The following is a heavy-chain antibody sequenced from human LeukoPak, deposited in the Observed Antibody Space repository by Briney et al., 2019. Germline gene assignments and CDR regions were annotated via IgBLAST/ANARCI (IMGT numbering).Heavy chain of an antibody. CDR2: ISGSGGST. CDR3: ARSGRQCSGTSCYSAPFDP. Sequence: GGSLRLSCAASGFTFSSYAMSWVRQAPGKGLEWVSAISGSGGSTYYADSVKGRFTISRDNSKNTLYLQMNSLRAEDTAVYYCARSGRQCSGTSCYSAPFDPWGQGTLVTVSS. D-gene: IGHD2-2*02. J-gene: IGHJ5*02. CDR1: GFTFSSYA. V-gene: IGHV3-23*01.